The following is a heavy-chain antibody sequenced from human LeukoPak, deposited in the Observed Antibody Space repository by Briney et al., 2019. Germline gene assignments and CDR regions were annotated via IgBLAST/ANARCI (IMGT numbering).Heavy chain of an antibody. V-gene: IGHV4-61*08. D-gene: IGHD3-16*01. CDR2: IYHTGSN. CDR1: VGSVSNADYY. Sequence: PSETLSLTWTVSVGSVSNADYYWSWIRHPPGKTLEWIGYIYHTGSNNYKYSLKSRVTISLDTSKNRFSLRLTSMTAADTAIFYCARDQGGGSHRNAFDIWGQGTMVTVSS. J-gene: IGHJ3*02. CDR3: ARDQGGGSHRNAFDI.